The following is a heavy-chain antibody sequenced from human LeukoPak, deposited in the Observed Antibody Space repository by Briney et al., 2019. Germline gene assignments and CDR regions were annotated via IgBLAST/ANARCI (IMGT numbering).Heavy chain of an antibody. CDR3: AKEISYGDYSPDY. J-gene: IGHJ4*02. CDR1: RFTFSSYT. V-gene: IGHV3-23*01. D-gene: IGHD4-17*01. Sequence: PGGSLRLSCADSRFTFSSYTMNWVRQAPGKGLEWVSAISGSGGSTYYADSVKGRFTISRDNSKNTLYLQMNSLRAEDTAVYYCAKEISYGDYSPDYWGQGTLVTVSS. CDR2: ISGSGGST.